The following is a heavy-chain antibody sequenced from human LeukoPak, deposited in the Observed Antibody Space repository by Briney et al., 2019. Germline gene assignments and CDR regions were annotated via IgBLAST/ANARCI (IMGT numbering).Heavy chain of an antibody. V-gene: IGHV5-51*01. CDR1: GYTFTSYW. Sequence: KVSCKASGYTFTSYWIGWVRQMPGKGLEWMGIIYPGDSDTRYSPSFQGQVTISADKSISTAYLQWSSLKASDTAMYYCARIMSGYSSGWYGDYWGQGTLVTVSS. CDR3: ARIMSGYSSGWYGDY. J-gene: IGHJ4*02. D-gene: IGHD6-19*01. CDR2: IYPGDSDT.